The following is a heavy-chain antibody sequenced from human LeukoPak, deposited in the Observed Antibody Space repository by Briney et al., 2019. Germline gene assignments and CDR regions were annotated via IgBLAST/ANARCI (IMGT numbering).Heavy chain of an antibody. J-gene: IGHJ4*02. CDR3: TRGWNWNFDY. D-gene: IGHD1-1*01. Sequence: GGSLRLSCTASGFTFGDYAMSWVRQAPGKGLEGVGFIRSKAYGGTTEYAASVKGRFTISRDDSKSIAYLQMNSLKTEDTAVYYCTRGWNWNFDYWGQGTLVTVSS. V-gene: IGHV3-49*04. CDR2: IRSKAYGGTT. CDR1: GFTFGDYA.